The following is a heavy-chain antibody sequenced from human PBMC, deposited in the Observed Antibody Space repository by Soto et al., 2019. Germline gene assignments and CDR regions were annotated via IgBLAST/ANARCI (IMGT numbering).Heavy chain of an antibody. Sequence: QVQLVQSGAEVKKPGASVKVSCKASGYTFTSYGISWVRQAPGQGLEWMGWISAYNGNTNYAQKFQGRVTMTTDTSTSTAYKELRSLRSDDAAVYSCARASSGWHCDYWGQGTLVTVSS. CDR3: ARASSGWHCDY. CDR1: GYTFTSYG. D-gene: IGHD6-19*01. CDR2: ISAYNGNT. V-gene: IGHV1-18*01. J-gene: IGHJ4*02.